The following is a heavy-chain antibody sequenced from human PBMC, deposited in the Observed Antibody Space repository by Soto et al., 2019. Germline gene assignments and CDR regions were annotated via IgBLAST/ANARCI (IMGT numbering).Heavy chain of an antibody. CDR1: GFSFSSYG. J-gene: IGHJ4*02. CDR2: IWHDGSHE. Sequence: QVQLVESGGGVVQPGRSLRLSCAASGFSFSSYGMHWVRQAPGKGLEWVAVIWHDGSHEYYADSVKGRFTVFRDNSKNTVNLQMSSLRADDTAVYYCARDSGDYVGGQGTLVTVSS. D-gene: IGHD4-17*01. CDR3: ARDSGDYV. V-gene: IGHV3-33*01.